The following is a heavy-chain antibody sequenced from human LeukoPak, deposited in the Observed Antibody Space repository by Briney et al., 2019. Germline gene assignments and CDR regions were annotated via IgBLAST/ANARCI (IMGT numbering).Heavy chain of an antibody. CDR2: IYYSGST. CDR3: ARGGGYCTNNVCPPWFDP. D-gene: IGHD2-8*01. CDR1: GGSISSSYYY. Sequence: PSETLSLTCTVSGGSISSSYYYWGWIRQPPGKGLEWIGRIYYSGSTYYNPSLKSRVTISVDTSKNQFSLKLRSVTAADTAVYYCARGGGYCTNNVCPPWFDPWGQGALVTVSS. V-gene: IGHV4-39*01. J-gene: IGHJ5*02.